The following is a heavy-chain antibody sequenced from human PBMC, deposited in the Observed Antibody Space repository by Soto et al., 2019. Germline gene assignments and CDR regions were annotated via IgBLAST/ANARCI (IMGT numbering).Heavy chain of an antibody. J-gene: IGHJ3*02. CDR3: ARDYGDAFDI. Sequence: GASVKVSCKASGNTFTKYYMHWVRQAPGQGLEWMGGIIPIFGTANYAQKFQGRVTITADESTSTAYMELSSLRSEDTAVYYCARDYGDAFDIWGQGTMVTVSS. CDR2: IIPIFGTA. CDR1: GNTFTKYY. D-gene: IGHD4-17*01. V-gene: IGHV1-69*13.